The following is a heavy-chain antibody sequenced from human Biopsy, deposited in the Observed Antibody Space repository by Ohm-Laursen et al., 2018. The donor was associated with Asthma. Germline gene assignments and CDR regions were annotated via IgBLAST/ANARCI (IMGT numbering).Heavy chain of an antibody. D-gene: IGHD3-10*01. V-gene: IGHV1-18*01. CDR2: IGVYNGNT. CDR1: GYTFNSAG. J-gene: IGHJ6*02. CDR3: ARAVDYSHYYGIDV. Sequence: ASVKVSCKPSGYTFNSAGITWVRQAPGQGLEWMGWIGVYNGNTKVAQKLQDRVTMTTDTSTSTAYMELRSLRSDDTAVYFCARAVDYSHYYGIDVWGQGTTVTVS.